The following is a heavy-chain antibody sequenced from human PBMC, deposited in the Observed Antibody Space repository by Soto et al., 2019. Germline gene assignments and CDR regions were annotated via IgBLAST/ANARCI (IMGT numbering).Heavy chain of an antibody. J-gene: IGHJ6*02. Sequence: QVQLVQSGAEVKKPGASVKVSCKASGYTFTSYGISWVRQAPGQGLEWMGWISAYNGNTNYAQKLQGRVTMTTDTSPSTAYRELRSLRSDDTAVYYCAREYYYGSGSYYRQQAYYYGMDVWGQGTTVTVSS. CDR3: AREYYYGSGSYYRQQAYYYGMDV. V-gene: IGHV1-18*01. D-gene: IGHD3-10*01. CDR2: ISAYNGNT. CDR1: GYTFTSYG.